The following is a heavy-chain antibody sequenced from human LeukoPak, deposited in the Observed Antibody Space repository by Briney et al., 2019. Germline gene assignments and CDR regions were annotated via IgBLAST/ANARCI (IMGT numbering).Heavy chain of an antibody. V-gene: IGHV4-39*01. J-gene: IGHJ4*02. Sequence: PSETLSLTCTVSGGSISSSSYYWGWIRQPPGKGLEWIGSIYYSGSTYYKPSLKSRVTISVDTSKNQFSLKLSSVTAADTAVYYCASVHSSGWYIVPDYWGQGTLVTVSS. D-gene: IGHD6-19*01. CDR2: IYYSGST. CDR1: GGSISSSSYY. CDR3: ASVHSSGWYIVPDY.